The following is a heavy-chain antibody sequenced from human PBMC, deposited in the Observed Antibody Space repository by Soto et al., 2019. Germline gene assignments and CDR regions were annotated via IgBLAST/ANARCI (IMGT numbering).Heavy chain of an antibody. Sequence: QVQLVQSGAEVKKPGASVKVSCKASGYTFTSYDINWVRQATGHGLEWMGWMNPNSGNTVYAQKFQGRVTMTRDTSISTAYMELSSLRSEDTAVYYCASERTGTTSNWFDPWGQGTLVTVSS. J-gene: IGHJ5*02. CDR3: ASERTGTTSNWFDP. V-gene: IGHV1-8*01. CDR1: GYTFTSYD. CDR2: MNPNSGNT. D-gene: IGHD1-7*01.